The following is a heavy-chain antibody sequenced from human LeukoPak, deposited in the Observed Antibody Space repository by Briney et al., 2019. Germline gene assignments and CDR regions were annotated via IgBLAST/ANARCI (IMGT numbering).Heavy chain of an antibody. CDR3: ARGRGDYYDSSGEGDY. D-gene: IGHD3-22*01. CDR1: GGSFSGYY. CDR2: INHSGST. Sequence: SETLSLTCAVYGGSFSGYYWSWIRQPPGKGLEWIGEINHSGSTNYNPSLKSRVTISVDTSKNQFSLKLSSVTAADTAVYYCARGRGDYYDSSGEGDYWGQGTLVTVSS. V-gene: IGHV4-34*01. J-gene: IGHJ4*02.